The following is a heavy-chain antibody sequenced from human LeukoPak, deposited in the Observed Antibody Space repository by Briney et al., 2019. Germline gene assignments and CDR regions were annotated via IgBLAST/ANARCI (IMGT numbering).Heavy chain of an antibody. CDR3: ARDLSATWYSLAF. D-gene: IGHD2-15*01. V-gene: IGHV3-20*04. Sequence: GGSLRLSCVGAGFSNADYGMSWVRQVPGKGLEWVSGIDWSGQASEYADSVKGRFIISRDNAESSLYLQMNSLRPEDTGLYYCARDLSATWYSLAFWGQGTLVTVSS. CDR2: IDWSGQAS. J-gene: IGHJ4*02. CDR1: GFSNADYG.